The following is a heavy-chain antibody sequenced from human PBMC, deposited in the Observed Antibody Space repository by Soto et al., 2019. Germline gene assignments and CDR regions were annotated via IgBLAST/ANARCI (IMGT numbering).Heavy chain of an antibody. Sequence: EVQLLESGGGLVQPGGSLRLSCAASGFTFSTYAMSWVRQAPGRGLEWVSTIGTADNAYYADSVKGRYTISRDDSKNTLYLQMNSLRVEESAVYYCAKFRSGINPWGQGTVVTVSP. V-gene: IGHV3-23*01. J-gene: IGHJ5*02. D-gene: IGHD6-19*01. CDR1: GFTFSTYA. CDR3: AKFRSGINP. CDR2: IGTADNA.